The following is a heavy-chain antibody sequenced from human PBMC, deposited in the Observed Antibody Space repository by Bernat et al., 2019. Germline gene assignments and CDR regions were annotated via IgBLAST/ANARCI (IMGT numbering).Heavy chain of an antibody. CDR1: GFTFSNAW. D-gene: IGHD3-9*01. Sequence: EVQLVESGGGLVKPGGSLRLSCAASGFTFSNAWMSWVRQAPGKGLEWVGRIKSKTDGGTTDYAAPVKGRFTISRDDSKNTLYLQMNSLKTEDTAVYYCTTGPPWDVSDILTGHYYFDYWGQGTLVTVSS. CDR2: IKSKTDGGTT. J-gene: IGHJ4*02. V-gene: IGHV3-15*01. CDR3: TTGPPWDVSDILTGHYYFDY.